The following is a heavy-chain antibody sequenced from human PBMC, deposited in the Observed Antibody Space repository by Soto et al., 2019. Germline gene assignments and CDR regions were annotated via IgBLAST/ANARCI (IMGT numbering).Heavy chain of an antibody. CDR1: GGSISSYY. CDR3: ARDSGDYDFWSGINNWFDP. CDR2: IYYSGST. V-gene: IGHV4-59*01. J-gene: IGHJ5*02. Sequence: SETLSLTCTVSGGSISSYYWSWPRQPPGNGLEWIGYIYYSGSTNYNPSLKSRVTISVDTSKNQFSLKLSSVTAADTAVYYCARDSGDYDFWSGINNWFDPWGQGTLVTVS. D-gene: IGHD3-3*01.